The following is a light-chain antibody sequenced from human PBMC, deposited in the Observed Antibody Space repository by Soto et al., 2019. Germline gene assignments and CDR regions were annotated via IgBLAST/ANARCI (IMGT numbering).Light chain of an antibody. CDR1: SSDVANYNY. CDR2: DVS. Sequence: QSALTQPASVSGSPGQSITISCTGTSSDVANYNYLSWYQQHPGKAPKLIIYDVSNRPSGVSNRFSGSKSGNTASLTIPGLQAEDEADYYCSSYTIISPLVFGGGTKVTVL. CDR3: SSYTIISPLV. J-gene: IGLJ2*01. V-gene: IGLV2-14*03.